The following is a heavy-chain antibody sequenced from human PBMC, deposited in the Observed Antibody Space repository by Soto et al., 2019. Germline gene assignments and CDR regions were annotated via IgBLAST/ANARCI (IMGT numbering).Heavy chain of an antibody. D-gene: IGHD3-10*01. CDR2: ISAYNANT. Sequence: ASVKVSCKTSGYTFSSYGLTWVRQAPGQGLEWMGWISAYNANTNYGKKVQGRVTMTTDTSTSTAYMELRSLRSDDTAVYYCARGVGSGTYYNQYNWFDPWG. CDR1: GYTFSSYG. V-gene: IGHV1-18*01. CDR3: ARGVGSGTYYNQYNWFDP. J-gene: IGHJ5*02.